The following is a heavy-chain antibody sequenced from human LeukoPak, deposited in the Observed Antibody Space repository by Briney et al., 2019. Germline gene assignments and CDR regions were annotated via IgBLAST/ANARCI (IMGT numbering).Heavy chain of an antibody. CDR1: GFTFSDYT. J-gene: IGHJ6*03. V-gene: IGHV3-64*01. Sequence: GGSLRLSCAASGFTFSDYTMRWVRQAPGKRLEFVSAITVSGGNIHYANSVKGRFTISRDNSKNSLYLQMGGLRTEDMAVYHCARVKAGATISDFYYYYMDVWGKGTTVTVSS. CDR3: ARVKAGATISDFYYYYMDV. D-gene: IGHD1-26*01. CDR2: ITVSGGNI.